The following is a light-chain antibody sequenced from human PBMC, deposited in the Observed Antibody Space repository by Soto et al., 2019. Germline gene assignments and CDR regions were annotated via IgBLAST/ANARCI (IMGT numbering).Light chain of an antibody. Sequence: EIVLTQSPGTLSLSPGERATLSCRASQSVSNNYLAWYQQKPGQAPRLLIYGASNRATGIPERFSGSGSGTDLTLTISRLEPEDFGVYYCQQYGSSGTLGQGTKGEIK. J-gene: IGKJ1*01. CDR3: QQYGSSGT. V-gene: IGKV3-20*01. CDR2: GAS. CDR1: QSVSNNY.